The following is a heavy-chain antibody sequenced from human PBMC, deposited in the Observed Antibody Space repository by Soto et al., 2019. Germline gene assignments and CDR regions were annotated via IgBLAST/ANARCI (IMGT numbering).Heavy chain of an antibody. CDR2: ISSSSSYI. V-gene: IGHV3-21*01. CDR1: GFTLRNYA. D-gene: IGHD3-3*01. CDR3: AREGPLRFLEWSTMDV. J-gene: IGHJ6*02. Sequence: GGSLRLSCAASGFTLRNYAMTWVRQAPGKGLEWVSSISSSSSYIYYADSVKGRFTISRDNAKNSLYLQMNSLRAEDTAVYYCAREGPLRFLEWSTMDVWGQGTTVTVSS.